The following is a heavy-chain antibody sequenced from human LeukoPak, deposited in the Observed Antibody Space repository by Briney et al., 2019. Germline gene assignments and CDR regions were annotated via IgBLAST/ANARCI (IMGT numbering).Heavy chain of an antibody. CDR3: ARGGDYYGSGSYYAFDP. V-gene: IGHV4-61*01. Sequence: SETLSLTCTVSGGSISSSSYYWSWIRQPPGKGLEWIGYIYYSGSTNYNPSLKSRVTISVDTSKNQFSLKLSSVTAADTAVYYCARGGDYYGSGSYYAFDPWGQGTLVTVSS. CDR2: IYYSGST. CDR1: GGSISSSSYY. D-gene: IGHD3-10*01. J-gene: IGHJ5*02.